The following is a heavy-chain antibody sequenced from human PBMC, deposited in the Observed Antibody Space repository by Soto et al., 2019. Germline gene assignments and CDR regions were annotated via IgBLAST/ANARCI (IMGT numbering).Heavy chain of an antibody. CDR3: TTTSRSGWTS. D-gene: IGHD6-19*01. J-gene: IGHJ4*02. Sequence: EAQLVESGGGLVKPGGSLRLSCAASGFTFSNAWMNWVRQAPGKGLEWVGRIKSKTDGGTTDYAAPVNGRCTISRDASKHSLYPPMNSLKTEDTAVYYSTTTSRSGWTSWGQGALVTVSS. CDR1: GFTFSNAW. CDR2: IKSKTDGGTT. V-gene: IGHV3-15*07.